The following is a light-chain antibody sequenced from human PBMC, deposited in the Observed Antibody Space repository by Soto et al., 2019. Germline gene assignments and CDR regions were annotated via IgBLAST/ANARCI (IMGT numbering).Light chain of an antibody. CDR3: QKRSNWLT. Sequence: EIVLTQSPATLSLSPGERATLSCRASQSVSSYLAWYQQKPGQAPRLLIYDASNRATGIPARFSGSGSGTDFTLTNSSLEPEDFAGYYCQKRSNWLTFGGGTKVEIK. CDR1: QSVSSY. J-gene: IGKJ4*01. CDR2: DAS. V-gene: IGKV3-11*01.